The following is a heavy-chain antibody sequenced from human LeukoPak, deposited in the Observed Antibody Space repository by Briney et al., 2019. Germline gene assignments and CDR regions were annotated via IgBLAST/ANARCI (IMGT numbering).Heavy chain of an antibody. D-gene: IGHD3-3*01. Sequence: GGSLRLSCAASGFTFSSYWMTWVRQAPGKGLEWVANIKEDGSVKYYVDSVKGRFTISRDNAKNSVYLQMSSLRAEDTAVYYCARDPGDFWHYYYMDVWGKGTTVTVSS. V-gene: IGHV3-7*01. CDR3: ARDPGDFWHYYYMDV. J-gene: IGHJ6*03. CDR2: IKEDGSVK. CDR1: GFTFSSYW.